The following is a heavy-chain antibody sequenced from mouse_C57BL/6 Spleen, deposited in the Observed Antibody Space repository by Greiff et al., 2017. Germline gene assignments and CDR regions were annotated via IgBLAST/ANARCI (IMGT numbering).Heavy chain of an antibody. V-gene: IGHV2-5*01. CDR2: IWRGGST. CDR3: AKNPNYDPYAMDY. CDR1: GFSLTSYG. J-gene: IGHJ4*01. D-gene: IGHD2-4*01. Sequence: VKLKESGPGLVQPSQSLSITCTVSGFSLTSYGVHWVRQSPGKGLEWLGVIWRGGSTDYNAAFMSRLSITKDNSKSQVFFKMNSLQADDTAIYYCAKNPNYDPYAMDYWGQGTSVTVSS.